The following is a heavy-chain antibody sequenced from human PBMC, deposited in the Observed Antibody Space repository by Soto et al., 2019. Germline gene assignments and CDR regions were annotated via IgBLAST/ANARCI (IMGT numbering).Heavy chain of an antibody. CDR3: ARWRSYGGSRSFDL. CDR2: ISGGASSI. V-gene: IGHV3-11*01. D-gene: IGHD3-16*01. J-gene: IGHJ5*02. CDR1: GFTFSDHF. Sequence: QVQLVESGGGLVKPGGSLRLSCAASGFTFSDHFMSWIRQAPGKGLEWISYISGGASSINYADSVKGRFTISRDNAKNSLDLQMDSLRAEDTALYYCARWRSYGGSRSFDLWGQGTLVTVSS.